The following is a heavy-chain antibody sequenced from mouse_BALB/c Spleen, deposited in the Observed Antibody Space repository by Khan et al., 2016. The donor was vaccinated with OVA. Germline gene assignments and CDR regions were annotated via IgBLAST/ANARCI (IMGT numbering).Heavy chain of an antibody. Sequence: QVQLKQSGAELVRPGTSVQVSCKASGYAFTDYLIEWLKQRPGQGLEWIGVINPGSGDITYNEKFRDKATLTADKSSSTAYMQLTSLTSDDSAVYFCSRSGYGFGAYWGPGTLVTVSA. CDR3: SRSGYGFGAY. V-gene: IGHV1-54*03. CDR2: INPGSGDI. CDR1: GYAFTDYL. D-gene: IGHD3-2*02. J-gene: IGHJ3*01.